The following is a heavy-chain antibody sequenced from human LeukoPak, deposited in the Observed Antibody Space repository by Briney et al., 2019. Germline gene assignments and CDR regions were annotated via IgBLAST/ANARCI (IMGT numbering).Heavy chain of an antibody. Sequence: GGSLRLSCAASGFTFSSYTMSWVRQAPGKGLEGVSAISGSGGSTYYADSVKGRFTISRDNSKNTLYLQMNSLRAEDTAVYYCAKDPNYYGSGKKGMDVWGQGTTVTVSS. J-gene: IGHJ6*02. D-gene: IGHD3-10*01. CDR3: AKDPNYYGSGKKGMDV. V-gene: IGHV3-23*01. CDR2: ISGSGGST. CDR1: GFTFSSYT.